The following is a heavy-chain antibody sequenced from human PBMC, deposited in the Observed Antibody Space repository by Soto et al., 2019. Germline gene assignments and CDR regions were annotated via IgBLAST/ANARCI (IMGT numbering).Heavy chain of an antibody. Sequence: QVQLVESGGGVVQPGRSLRLSCAVSGFSVTNHGMHWVRQTPGKGLEWLALLWYDGTTEYYRDSLKGRFTISRDTSKNTVHLQMASLTAEDTAIYYCARGYGDYVAFDIWGQGTAVTVSS. CDR3: ARGYGDYVAFDI. V-gene: IGHV3-33*01. J-gene: IGHJ3*02. CDR1: GFSVTNHG. CDR2: LWYDGTTE. D-gene: IGHD4-17*01.